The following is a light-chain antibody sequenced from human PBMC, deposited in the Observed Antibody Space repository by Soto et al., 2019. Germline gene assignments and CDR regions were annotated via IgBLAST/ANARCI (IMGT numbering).Light chain of an antibody. CDR2: GAS. CDR1: QSVSSSY. Sequence: EIVLTQSPGTLSLSPGERATLSCRASQSVSSSYLAWYQQKPGQAPRLLIYGASSRATGIPDRFSGSGSGTDFTLTISRLEPEDCAVYYCQQYGSSLGWTFGQGTKVEIK. CDR3: QQYGSSLGWT. V-gene: IGKV3-20*01. J-gene: IGKJ1*01.